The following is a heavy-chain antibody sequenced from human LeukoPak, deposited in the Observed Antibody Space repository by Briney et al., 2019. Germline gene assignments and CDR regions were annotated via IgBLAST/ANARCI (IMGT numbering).Heavy chain of an antibody. J-gene: IGHJ4*02. V-gene: IGHV4-34*01. CDR2: INHSGST. Sequence: PSETLSLTCAVYGGSFSGYYWSWIRQPPGKGLEWIGEINHSGSTNYNPSLKSRVTISVDTSKNQFSLKLSSVTAADTAVYYCARFRCRGYSYGGSYFDYWGQGTLVTVSS. D-gene: IGHD5-18*01. CDR1: GGSFSGYY. CDR3: ARFRCRGYSYGGSYFDY.